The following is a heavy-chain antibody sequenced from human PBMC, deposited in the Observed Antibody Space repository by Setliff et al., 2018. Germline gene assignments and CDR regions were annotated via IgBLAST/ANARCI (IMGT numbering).Heavy chain of an antibody. D-gene: IGHD3-3*01. J-gene: IGHJ6*03. CDR1: GFTFSSYA. V-gene: IGHV3-23*01. CDR2: ISGSGGST. Sequence: PGGSLRLSCAASGFTFSSYAMSWVRQAPGKGLEWVSAISGSGGSTYYADSVKGRFTISRDNSKNTLYLQMNSLRAEDTAVYYCAKDGDYNFWSGYFRAYYYYYYMDVWGKGTTVTVSS. CDR3: AKDGDYNFWSGYFRAYYYYYYMDV.